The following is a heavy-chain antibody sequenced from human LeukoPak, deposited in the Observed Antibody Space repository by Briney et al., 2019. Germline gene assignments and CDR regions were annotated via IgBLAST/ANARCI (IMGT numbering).Heavy chain of an antibody. V-gene: IGHV4-34*01. CDR2: INHSGRT. CDR1: GGSFSGYH. D-gene: IGHD6-13*01. J-gene: IGHJ4*02. CDR3: ASRSSSWRY. Sequence: SETLSLTCAVYGGSFSGYHWSWIRQPPGKGLEWIGEINHSGRTNYNPSLKSRVTISVDTSKNQFSLNLTSVTAADTAVYYCASRSSSWRYWGQGTLVTVSS.